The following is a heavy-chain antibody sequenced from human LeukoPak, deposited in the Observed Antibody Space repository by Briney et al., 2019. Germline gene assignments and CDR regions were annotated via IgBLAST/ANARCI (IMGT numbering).Heavy chain of an antibody. CDR3: ARAGGSGSYYNHSPFDY. V-gene: IGHV3-48*04. CDR1: GFIFSSYG. CDR2: ISSSGSTI. J-gene: IGHJ4*02. Sequence: PGGSLRLSCAASGFIFSSYGMHWVRQAPGKGLEWVSYISSSGSTIYYADSVKGRFTISRDNAKNSLYLQMNSLRAEDTAVYYCARAGGSGSYYNHSPFDYWGQGTLVTVSS. D-gene: IGHD3-10*01.